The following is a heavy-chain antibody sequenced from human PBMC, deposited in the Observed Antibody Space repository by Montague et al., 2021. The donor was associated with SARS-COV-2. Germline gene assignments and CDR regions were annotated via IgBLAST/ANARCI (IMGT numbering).Heavy chain of an antibody. CDR3: ARVGRQQLVRLSGMDV. Sequence: SETLSLTCTVSGRSISSSSYYWGWVSQPPGKGLEWIGSIYYSGSTYYNPYLKSRVTISVDTSKNQFSLKLSSVTAADMAVYYCARVGRQQLVRLSGMDVWGQGTTVTVSS. J-gene: IGHJ6*02. CDR2: IYYSGST. CDR1: GRSISSSSYY. D-gene: IGHD6-13*01. V-gene: IGHV4-39*07.